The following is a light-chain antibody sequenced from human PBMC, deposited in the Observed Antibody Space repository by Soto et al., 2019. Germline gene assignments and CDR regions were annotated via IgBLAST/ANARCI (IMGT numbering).Light chain of an antibody. CDR3: SSYTSSGTYV. CDR1: RSYVGSYNR. CDR2: EVS. V-gene: IGLV2-18*02. Sequence: SVVRQPPPVSRSPWQSVNLSFTGNRSYVGSYNRVSWYQQPPDTAPKLMLYEVSYRPSGVPDRFSGSKSGNTASLTISGLQAEDEADYYCSSYTSSGTYVFGTGTKVTVL. J-gene: IGLJ1*01.